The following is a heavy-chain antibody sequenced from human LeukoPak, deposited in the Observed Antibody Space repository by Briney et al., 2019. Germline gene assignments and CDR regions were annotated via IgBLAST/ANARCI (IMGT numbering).Heavy chain of an antibody. V-gene: IGHV4-59*05. CDR2: IYYSGST. Sequence: PSETLSLTCTVSGGSISSNYWSWIRQPAGKGLEWIGRIYYSGSTYYNPSLKSRVTISVDTPKNQFSLKLSSVTAADTAVYYCVRHWDTIDYWGQGTLATVSS. CDR3: VRHWDTIDY. CDR1: GGSISSNY. D-gene: IGHD5-18*01. J-gene: IGHJ4*02.